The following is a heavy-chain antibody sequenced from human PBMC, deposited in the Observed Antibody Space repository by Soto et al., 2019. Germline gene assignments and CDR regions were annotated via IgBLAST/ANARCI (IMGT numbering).Heavy chain of an antibody. D-gene: IGHD3-16*01. Sequence: PSETLSLTCTVSGGSISSYYWSWIRQPPGKRLEWIGYIYYSGSTNYNPSLKSRVTISVDTSKNQFSLKLSSVTAADTAVYYCASRPLGYNWFDPWGQGTLVTVSS. CDR1: GGSISSYY. J-gene: IGHJ5*02. CDR3: ASRPLGYNWFDP. V-gene: IGHV4-59*01. CDR2: IYYSGST.